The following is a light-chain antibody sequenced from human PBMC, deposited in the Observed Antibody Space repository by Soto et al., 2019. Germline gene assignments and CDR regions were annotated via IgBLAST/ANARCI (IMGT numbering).Light chain of an antibody. CDR1: QSVSSSY. J-gene: IGKJ4*01. V-gene: IGKV3-20*01. CDR3: LQYGSSLLT. CDR2: GAS. Sequence: EIVVTQSPGTLSLSPGERATLSCRTSQSVSSSYLAWYQQKPGQAPRLLIYGASSRATGIPDRFSGSGSGTDFTLTISRLEPEDFAVYYCLQYGSSLLTFGAGTTVDI.